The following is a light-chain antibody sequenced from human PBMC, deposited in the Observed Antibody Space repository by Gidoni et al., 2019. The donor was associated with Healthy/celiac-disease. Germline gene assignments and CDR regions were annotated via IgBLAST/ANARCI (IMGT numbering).Light chain of an antibody. CDR2: EVS. CDR1: SSDVGGYNY. V-gene: IGLV2-8*01. CDR3: SSYAGSNHSKDVV. J-gene: IGLJ2*01. Sequence: QSALTQPPSASGSPGQSVTISCTGTSSDVGGYNYVSWYQQHPGKAPKLMIYEVSKRPSGVPDRFSGSKSGNTASLTVSGLQAEDEADYYCSSYAGSNHSKDVVFGGGTKLTV.